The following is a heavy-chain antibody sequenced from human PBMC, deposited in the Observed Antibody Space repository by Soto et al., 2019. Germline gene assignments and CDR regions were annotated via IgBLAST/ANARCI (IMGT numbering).Heavy chain of an antibody. CDR1: GFTFRSYV. J-gene: IGHJ1*01. V-gene: IGHV3-30*19. D-gene: IGHD3-16*01. Sequence: QVHLVESGGGVVQPGTSLRVSCAGSGFTFRSYVIHWVRQAPGKGLEWVALTSYDGSDKYYGDSVRGRFTISRENSRNTVDLQMDSLRLEDTALYYCARWGTTGGLDVWGQGTLVSVSS. CDR2: TSYDGSDK. CDR3: ARWGTTGGLDV.